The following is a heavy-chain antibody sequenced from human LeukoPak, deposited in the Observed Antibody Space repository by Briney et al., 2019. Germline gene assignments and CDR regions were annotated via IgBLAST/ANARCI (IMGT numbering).Heavy chain of an antibody. V-gene: IGHV4-4*02. CDR3: ARASHDYGDYSHFDY. J-gene: IGHJ4*02. CDR1: GGSISSRNW. CDR2: IYHSGST. Sequence: SETLSLTCAVSGGSISSRNWWSWVRQPPGKGLEWIGEIYHSGSTNYNPSLKTRVTISVDKPKNQFSLKLSSVTAADTAVYYCARASHDYGDYSHFDYWGQGTLVTVSS. D-gene: IGHD4-17*01.